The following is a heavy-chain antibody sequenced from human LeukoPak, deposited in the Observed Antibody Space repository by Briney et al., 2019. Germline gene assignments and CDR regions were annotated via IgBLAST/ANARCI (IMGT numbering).Heavy chain of an antibody. V-gene: IGHV3-30*18. J-gene: IGHJ4*02. Sequence: GGSLRLSCAASGFTFSDYYMSWIRQAPGKGLEWVAVISYDGSNKYYADSVKGRFTISRDNSKNTLYLQMNSLRAEDTAVYYCAKDHYDSSGYYSVLEYYFDYWGQGTLVTVSS. CDR2: ISYDGSNK. CDR3: AKDHYDSSGYYSVLEYYFDY. CDR1: GFTFSDYY. D-gene: IGHD3-22*01.